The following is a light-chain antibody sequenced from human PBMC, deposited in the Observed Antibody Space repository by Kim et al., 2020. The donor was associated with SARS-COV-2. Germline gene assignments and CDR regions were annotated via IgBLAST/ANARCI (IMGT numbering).Light chain of an antibody. CDR1: SGHSTYA. CDR3: QTWGTGAV. V-gene: IGLV4-69*01. CDR2: LNSDGTH. Sequence: QLVLTQPPSASASLGASVKVTCTQSSGHSTYAIEWNQQQPQRGARYLKKLNSDGTHMRGDVVPARFTGSSSGAARYLTISSLRSDDEADNDCQTWGTGAVFGGGTKLTVL. J-gene: IGLJ3*02.